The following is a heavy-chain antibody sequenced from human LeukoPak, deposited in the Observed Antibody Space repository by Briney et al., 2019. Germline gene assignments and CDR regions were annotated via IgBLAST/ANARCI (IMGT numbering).Heavy chain of an antibody. V-gene: IGHV4-39*07. Sequence: SETLSLTCTVSGGSISSSSYYWGWIRQPPGKGLEWIGSIYYSGSTYYNPSLKSRVTISMDKSKNQLSLRLNSVTAADTAIYYCVRGGTYYLPYWGQGILVTVSS. CDR2: IYYSGST. CDR3: VRGGTYYLPY. CDR1: GGSISSSSYY. D-gene: IGHD1-26*01. J-gene: IGHJ4*02.